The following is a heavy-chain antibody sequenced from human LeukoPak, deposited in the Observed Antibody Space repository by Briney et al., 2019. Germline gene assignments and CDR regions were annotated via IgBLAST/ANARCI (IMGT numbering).Heavy chain of an antibody. CDR2: IYTSGST. CDR1: GGSISSGSYY. J-gene: IGHJ4*02. D-gene: IGHD1-26*01. Sequence: PSETLSLTCTVSGGSISSGSYYWSRIRQPAGTGLEWIGRIYTSGSTNYNPSLKSRVTISVDTSKNQFSLKLSSVTAADTAVYYCARLPGGVDVWDFDYWGQGTLVSVSS. V-gene: IGHV4-61*02. CDR3: ARLPGGVDVWDFDY.